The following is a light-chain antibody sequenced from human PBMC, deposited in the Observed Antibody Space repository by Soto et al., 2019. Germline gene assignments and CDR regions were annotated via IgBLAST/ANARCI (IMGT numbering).Light chain of an antibody. J-gene: IGLJ2*01. V-gene: IGLV1-40*01. CDR1: SSNIGAGYD. CDR3: QSYDSSLSGRVV. CDR2: GNS. Sequence: QSVLTQPPSVSGAPGQRVPISCTGSSSNIGAGYDVHWYQQLPGTAPKLLIYGNSNRPSGVPDRVSGSKSGTSAALALTGLQAEDEADYYCQSYDSSLSGRVVFGGGTKLTVL.